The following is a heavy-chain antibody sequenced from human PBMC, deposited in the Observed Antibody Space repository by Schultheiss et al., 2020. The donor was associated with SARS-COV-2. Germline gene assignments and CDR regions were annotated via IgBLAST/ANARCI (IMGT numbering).Heavy chain of an antibody. CDR1: GFTFSGSA. D-gene: IGHD6-19*01. CDR3: AREVRYSSGLPYYYYGMDV. CDR2: IRSKANSYAT. J-gene: IGHJ6*02. Sequence: GGSLRLSCAASGFTFSGSAMHWVRQASGKGLEWVGRIRSKANSYATAYAASVKGRFTISRDDSKNTAYLQMNSLKTEDTAVYYCAREVRYSSGLPYYYYGMDVWGQGTTVTVSS. V-gene: IGHV3-73*01.